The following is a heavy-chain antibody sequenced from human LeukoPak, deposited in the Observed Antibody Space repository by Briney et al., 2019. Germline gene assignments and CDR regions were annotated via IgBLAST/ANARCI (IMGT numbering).Heavy chain of an antibody. D-gene: IGHD4-17*01. CDR1: GVSVTSAGHS. Sequence: SETLSLTCTVSGVSVTSAGHSWSWVRQHPGKGLEWLGYISNSGDTDYNPSLKSRLTMSLDASKTHFSLKLSSVTAADTAVYYCAREVLNGDFYLNWFDPWGQGTLVTVSS. CDR3: AREVLNGDFYLNWFDP. CDR2: ISNSGDT. V-gene: IGHV4-31*03. J-gene: IGHJ5*02.